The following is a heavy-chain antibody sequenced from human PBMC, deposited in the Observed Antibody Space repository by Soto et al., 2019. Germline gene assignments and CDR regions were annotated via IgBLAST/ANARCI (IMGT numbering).Heavy chain of an antibody. CDR3: ARDTVTSLPPYQGLYYYAMDV. Sequence: GGSLRLSWTAAGFPFSSYSMHWLRRAPGKGLEWVGISSFGGSRKYYADWLKGRIVISRDNSKDSLYLQMDTLSPDDTAIYYCARDTVTSLPPYQGLYYYAMDVWGQATTVTVSS. CDR2: SSFGGSRK. D-gene: IGHD2-2*01. CDR1: GFPFSSYS. V-gene: IGHV3-30*13. J-gene: IGHJ6*02.